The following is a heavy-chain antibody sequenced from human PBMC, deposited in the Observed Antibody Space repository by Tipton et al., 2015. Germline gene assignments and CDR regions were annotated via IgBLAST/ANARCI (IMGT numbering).Heavy chain of an antibody. CDR1: GASFSTWRYY. CDR2: IHHGGTT. D-gene: IGHD6-19*01. Sequence: TLSLTCEVNGASFSTWRYYWGWIRQPPGKGLEWIGEIHHGGTTNYNPSLKSRVTLSVDTSKNQFSLQLRSVTAADTAVYYCARHGVHWLIFDYWGQGTLVTVSS. CDR3: ARHGVHWLIFDY. J-gene: IGHJ4*02. V-gene: IGHV4-39*01.